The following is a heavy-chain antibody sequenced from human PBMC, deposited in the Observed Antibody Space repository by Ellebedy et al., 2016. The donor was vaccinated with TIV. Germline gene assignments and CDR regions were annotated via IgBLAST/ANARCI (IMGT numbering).Heavy chain of an antibody. CDR1: GFTFSTYG. Sequence: GESLKISCAASGFTFSTYGMHWVRQAPGKGLEWVAVISYDGRNEYYADSVRGRFTISRDNSNNTLYLHMNSLRAEDTAMYYCAAGYSGGLYGIDHWGQGTLVIVSS. V-gene: IGHV3-30*03. D-gene: IGHD6-19*01. CDR3: AAGYSGGLYGIDH. CDR2: ISYDGRNE. J-gene: IGHJ4*02.